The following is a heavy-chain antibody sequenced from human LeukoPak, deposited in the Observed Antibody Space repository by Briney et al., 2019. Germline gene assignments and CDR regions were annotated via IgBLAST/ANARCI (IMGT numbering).Heavy chain of an antibody. J-gene: IGHJ4*02. V-gene: IGHV1-69*05. D-gene: IGHD4-17*01. Sequence: SVKVSCKASGGTFSSYAISWVRQAPGHGLEWMGGIIPIFGTANYAQKFQGRVTITTDESTSTAYMELSSLRSEDTAVYYCAGVLGDGDYVLDYWGQGTLVTVSS. CDR2: IIPIFGTA. CDR1: GGTFSSYA. CDR3: AGVLGDGDYVLDY.